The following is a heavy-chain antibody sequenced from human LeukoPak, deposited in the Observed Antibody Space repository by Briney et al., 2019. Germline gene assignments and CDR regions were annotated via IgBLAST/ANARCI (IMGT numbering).Heavy chain of an antibody. CDR3: ARYQLLSPAVGWFDP. CDR2: INHSGST. D-gene: IGHD2-2*01. Sequence: SETLSLTCAVYGGSFSGYYWSWIRQPPGKGLEWIGEINHSGSTNYNPSLKSRVTISVDTSKNQFSLKLSSVTAADTAVYYCARYQLLSPAVGWFDPWGQGTLVTVSS. CDR1: GGSFSGYY. J-gene: IGHJ5*02. V-gene: IGHV4-34*01.